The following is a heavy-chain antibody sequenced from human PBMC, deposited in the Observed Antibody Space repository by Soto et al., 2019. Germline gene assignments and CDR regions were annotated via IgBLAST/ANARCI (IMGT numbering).Heavy chain of an antibody. J-gene: IGHJ6*03. CDR3: TRSAYMDV. D-gene: IGHD2-2*01. CDR1: GFTFSSYS. Sequence: PGGSLRLSCAASGFTFSSYSMNWVRQAPGKGLEWVSYISSSSTIYYADSVKGRFTNSRDNAKSSLYLQMNSLRAEDTAVYYATRSAYMDVWGKGTTVTVSS. V-gene: IGHV3-48*01. CDR2: ISSSSTI.